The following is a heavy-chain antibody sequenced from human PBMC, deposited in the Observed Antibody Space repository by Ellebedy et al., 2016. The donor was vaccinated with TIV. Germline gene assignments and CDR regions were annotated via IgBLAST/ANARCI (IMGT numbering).Heavy chain of an antibody. CDR1: GGSISSSNW. Sequence: MPGGSLRLSCAVSGGSISSSNWWSWVRQPPGKGLEWIGEIYHSGSTNYNPSLKSRVTISVDKSKNQFARKLSSVTAADTAVYYCARGPGGFDPWGQGTLVTVSS. V-gene: IGHV4-4*02. CDR2: IYHSGST. J-gene: IGHJ5*02. CDR3: ARGPGGFDP.